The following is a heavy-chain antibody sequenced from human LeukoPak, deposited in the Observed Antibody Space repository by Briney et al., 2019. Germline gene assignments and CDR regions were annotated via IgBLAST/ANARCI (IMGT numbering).Heavy chain of an antibody. CDR3: ARGSGGAEVSYYYYYMDV. V-gene: IGHV4-34*01. J-gene: IGHJ6*03. D-gene: IGHD3-10*01. CDR1: GGSFSGYY. Sequence: SETLSLTCAVYGGSFSGYYWSWIRQPPGKGLEWIGEINHSGSTNYNPSLKSRVTISVDASKNHFSLKLSSMTAADTAVYYCARGSGGAEVSYYYYYMDVWGKGTTVTVSS. CDR2: INHSGST.